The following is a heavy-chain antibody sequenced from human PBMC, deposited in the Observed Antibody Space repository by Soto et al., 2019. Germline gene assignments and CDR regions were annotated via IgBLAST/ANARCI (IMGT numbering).Heavy chain of an antibody. CDR2: ISGSGDST. CDR3: ARRGSRCCFDY. V-gene: IGHV3-23*01. D-gene: IGHD2-2*01. J-gene: IGHJ4*02. Sequence: EVQLLESGGGLVQPGGSLRLSCAASGFTFSNYAMRWVRQAPGKGLEWVSAISGSGDSTYYADSVKGRFTVSRDTSKNTLYLHRNSLRAADTSLYYCARRGSRCCFDYWGQGTLVTVSS. CDR1: GFTFSNYA.